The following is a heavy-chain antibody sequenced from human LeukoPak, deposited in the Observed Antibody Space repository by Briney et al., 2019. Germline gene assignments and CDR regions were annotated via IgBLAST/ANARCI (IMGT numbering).Heavy chain of an antibody. Sequence: PSETLSLTCTVSGGSIIISYYWGWIRQPPGKGLEWIGSIYYSGSTYYNPSLKSRVTISVDTSKNQFSLKLSSVTAAVTAVYYCARHVSPGGYSYGYFDYWGQGTLVTVSS. D-gene: IGHD5-18*01. CDR3: ARHVSPGGYSYGYFDY. CDR1: GGSIIISYY. J-gene: IGHJ4*02. V-gene: IGHV4-39*01. CDR2: IYYSGST.